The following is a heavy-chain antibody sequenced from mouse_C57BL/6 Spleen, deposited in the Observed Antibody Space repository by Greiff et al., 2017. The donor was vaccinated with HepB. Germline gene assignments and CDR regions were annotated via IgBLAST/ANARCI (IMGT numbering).Heavy chain of an antibody. V-gene: IGHV1-55*01. D-gene: IGHD2-5*01. J-gene: IGHJ4*01. CDR3: ASYYSNYEAMDY. CDR1: GYTFTSYW. Sequence: LQQPGAELVKPGASVKMSCKASGYTFTSYWITWVKQRPGHGLEWIGDIYPGSGSTNYNEKFKSKATLTVDTSSSTAYMQLSSLTSEDSAVYYCASYYSNYEAMDYWGQGTSVTVSS. CDR2: IYPGSGST.